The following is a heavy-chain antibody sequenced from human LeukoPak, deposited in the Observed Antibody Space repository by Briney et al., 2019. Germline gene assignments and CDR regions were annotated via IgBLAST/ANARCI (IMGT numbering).Heavy chain of an antibody. J-gene: IGHJ4*02. V-gene: IGHV1-69*05. CDR1: GGTFSSYA. CDR2: IIPIFGTA. CDR3: ARDPYGDYSREGYYFDY. Sequence: ASVKVSCKASGGTFSSYAISWVRQAPGQGLEWMGRIIPIFGTANYAQKFQGRVTITTDESTSTAYMELSSPRSEDTAVYYCARDPYGDYSREGYYFDYWGQGTLVTVSS. D-gene: IGHD4-17*01.